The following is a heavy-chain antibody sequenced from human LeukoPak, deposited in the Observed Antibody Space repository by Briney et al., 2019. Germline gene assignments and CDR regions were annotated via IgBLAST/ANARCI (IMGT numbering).Heavy chain of an antibody. V-gene: IGHV4-59*11. CDR3: ARDTYDYYFNP. CDR2: VHYSGIT. J-gene: IGHJ5*02. CDR1: GDSISSHY. D-gene: IGHD5-12*01. Sequence: KPSETLSLTCTVSGDSISSHYWNWIRQPPGKGLEWIGCVHYSGITYYNPSLKSRVAISVDTSKKQFSLILNSVTAADTAVYYCARDTYDYYFNPWGQGTLDTVSS.